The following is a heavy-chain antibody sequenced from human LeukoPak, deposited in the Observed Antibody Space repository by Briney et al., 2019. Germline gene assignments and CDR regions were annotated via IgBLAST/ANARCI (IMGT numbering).Heavy chain of an antibody. V-gene: IGHV3-9*01. Sequence: PGGSLRLSCAASGFTFDDYAMHWVRQAPGKGLEWVSGISWNSGSIGYADSVKGRFTITRDNAKNSLYLQMNSLRAEDTALYYCAKDTYYGSGSYYRGAFDYWGQGTLVTVSS. D-gene: IGHD3-10*01. CDR1: GFTFDDYA. CDR3: AKDTYYGSGSYYRGAFDY. CDR2: ISWNSGSI. J-gene: IGHJ4*02.